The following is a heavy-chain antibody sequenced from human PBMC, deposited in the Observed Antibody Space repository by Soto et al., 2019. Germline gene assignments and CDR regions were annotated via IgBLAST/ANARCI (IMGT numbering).Heavy chain of an antibody. V-gene: IGHV4-30-4*01. CDR3: ARGMGMIRRHDS. Sequence: QVQLQESGPGLVKPSETLSLTCTVSGGSISGGDHYWTWIRQSPGKGPEWIGNIYYTGTTYYNPSLKSRVTISVYTSNNQFSLSLNSVTATDTAVYYCARGMGMIRRHDSWGQGTLVIVST. J-gene: IGHJ4*02. CDR1: GGSISGGDHY. D-gene: IGHD3-22*01. CDR2: IYYTGTT.